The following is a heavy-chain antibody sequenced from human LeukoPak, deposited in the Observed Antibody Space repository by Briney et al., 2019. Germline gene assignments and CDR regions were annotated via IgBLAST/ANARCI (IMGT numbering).Heavy chain of an antibody. CDR2: INPNSGGT. J-gene: IGHJ3*02. V-gene: IGHV1-2*02. Sequence: GASVKVSCKASGYTFTGYYMHWVRQAPGQGLEWMGWINPNSGGTNYAQKFQGRVTMTRDTSISTAYMELSSLRSEDTAVYYCARRGGRSSSSERSDAFDIWGQGTMVTVSS. CDR1: GYTFTGYY. CDR3: ARRGGRSSSSERSDAFDI. D-gene: IGHD6-6*01.